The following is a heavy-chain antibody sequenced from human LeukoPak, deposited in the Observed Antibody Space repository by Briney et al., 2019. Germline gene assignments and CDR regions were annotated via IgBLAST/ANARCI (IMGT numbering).Heavy chain of an antibody. CDR2: IYYSGST. J-gene: IGHJ6*03. CDR3: ARGGPPGYYYDYYMDV. CDR1: GGSISSSNW. V-gene: IGHV4-4*02. Sequence: SETLSLTCAVSGGSISSSNWWSWVRQPPGKGLEWIGKIYYSGSTNFNPSLKSRVTISVDTSKNQFSLKMSSVTAADTAVYFCARGGPPGYYYDYYMDVWGKGTTVTISS.